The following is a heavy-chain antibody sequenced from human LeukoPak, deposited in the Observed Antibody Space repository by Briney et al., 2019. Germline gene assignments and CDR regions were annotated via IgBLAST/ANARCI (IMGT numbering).Heavy chain of an antibody. CDR2: ISSSSSYI. CDR3: ARALSGYDSGSGGY. J-gene: IGHJ4*02. D-gene: IGHD5-12*01. V-gene: IGHV3-21*01. Sequence: GGSLRLSCAASGFTFSSYSMNWVRQAPGKGLEWVSSISSSSSYIYYADSVKGRFTISRDNAKNSLYLQMNGLRAEDTAVYYCARALSGYDSGSGGYWGQGTLVTVSS. CDR1: GFTFSSYS.